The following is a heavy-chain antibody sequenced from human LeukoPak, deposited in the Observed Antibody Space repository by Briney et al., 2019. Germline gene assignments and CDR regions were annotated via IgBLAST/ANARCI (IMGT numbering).Heavy chain of an antibody. CDR2: ISYDGSNK. J-gene: IGHJ3*02. V-gene: IGHV3-30*18. CDR1: GFTFSSYA. D-gene: IGHD3-22*01. Sequence: PGGSLRLSCAASGFTFSSYAMHWVRQAPGKGLEWVAVISYDGSNKYYADSVKGRFTISRDNSKNTLYLQMNSLRAEDTAVYYCAKRRIGYYYDSSGNDAFDIWGQGTMVTVSS. CDR3: AKRRIGYYYDSSGNDAFDI.